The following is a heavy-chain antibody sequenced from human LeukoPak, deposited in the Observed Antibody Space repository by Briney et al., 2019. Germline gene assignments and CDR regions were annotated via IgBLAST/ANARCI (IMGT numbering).Heavy chain of an antibody. D-gene: IGHD2-15*01. Sequence: SGGSLRLSCAASGFTFSDAVMSWVRQAPGKGLEWVSAISSDSDVTYYAASMKGRFTISRDNCKSTVYLQMNSLRAEDAATYYCAKVGYCSSNCFRTHDYWGQGALVTVSS. CDR1: GFTFSDAV. CDR2: ISSDSDVT. V-gene: IGHV3-23*01. CDR3: AKVGYCSSNCFRTHDY. J-gene: IGHJ4*02.